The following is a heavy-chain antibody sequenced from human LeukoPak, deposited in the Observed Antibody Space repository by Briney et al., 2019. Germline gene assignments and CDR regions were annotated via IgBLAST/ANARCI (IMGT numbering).Heavy chain of an antibody. CDR1: GYTFTSYA. CDR3: ARVGITMVRGVTPYYFDY. D-gene: IGHD3-10*01. V-gene: IGHV1-18*01. J-gene: IGHJ4*02. CDR2: ISAYNGNT. Sequence: ASVTVSCKASGYTFTSYAMHWVRQAPGQGLEWMGWISAYNGNTNYAQKLQGRVTMTTDTSTSTAYMELRSLRSDDTAVYYCARVGITMVRGVTPYYFDYWGQGTLVTVSS.